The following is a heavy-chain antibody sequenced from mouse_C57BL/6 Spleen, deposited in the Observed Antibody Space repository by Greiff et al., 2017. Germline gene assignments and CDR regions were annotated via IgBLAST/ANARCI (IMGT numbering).Heavy chain of an antibody. J-gene: IGHJ3*01. V-gene: IGHV1-52*01. CDR2: IDPSDSET. CDR3: AREEGGQLRLTWFAY. Sequence: VQLQQPGAELVRPGSSVKLSCKASGYTFTSYWMHWVKQRPIQGLEWIGNIDPSDSETHYNQKFKDKATLTVDKSSSTAYMQLSSLTSEDSAVYYCAREEGGQLRLTWFAYWGQGTLVTVSA. CDR1: GYTFTSYW. D-gene: IGHD3-2*02.